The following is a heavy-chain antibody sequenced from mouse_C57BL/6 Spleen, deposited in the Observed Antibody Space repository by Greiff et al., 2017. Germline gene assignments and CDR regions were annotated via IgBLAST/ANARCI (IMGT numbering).Heavy chain of an antibody. CDR2: ISYDGSN. J-gene: IGHJ3*01. Sequence: DVKLVESGPGLVKPSQSLSLTCSVTGYSITSGYYWNWIRQFPGNKLEWMGYISYDGSNNYNPSLKNRISITRDTSKNQFFLKLNSVTTEDTATYYCARDGDYGYDEGLAYWGQGTLVTVSA. D-gene: IGHD2-2*01. V-gene: IGHV3-6*01. CDR1: GYSITSGYY. CDR3: ARDGDYGYDEGLAY.